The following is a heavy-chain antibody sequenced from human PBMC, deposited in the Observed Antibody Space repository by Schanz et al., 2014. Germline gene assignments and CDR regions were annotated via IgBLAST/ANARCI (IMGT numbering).Heavy chain of an antibody. CDR1: EFTFSRYG. V-gene: IGHV3-33*08. CDR3: ARDLAFGGVYDRHSDS. J-gene: IGHJ4*02. D-gene: IGHD3-16*01. Sequence: QVQVVESGGGVVPPGRSLRLSCTASEFTFSRYGMHWVRQAPGKGLEWVAVIWYDGSNKDYADSVKGRFTISRDNPKNTLSLQMNSLRVEDTAVYYCARDLAFGGVYDRHSDSWGQGTLVTVSS. CDR2: IWYDGSNK.